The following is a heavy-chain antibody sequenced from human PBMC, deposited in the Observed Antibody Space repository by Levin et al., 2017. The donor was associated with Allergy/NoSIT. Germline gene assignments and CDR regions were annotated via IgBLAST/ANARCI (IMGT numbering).Heavy chain of an antibody. J-gene: IGHJ4*02. CDR2: IYHSGST. D-gene: IGHD5-18*01. CDR1: GGSISSGGYS. V-gene: IGHV4-30-2*01. CDR3: ARGAREHTYGYDYFGY. Sequence: SETLSLTCAVSGGSISSGGYSWIWVRQPPGKGLEWIGNIYHSGSTYYNPSLRSRVTISEDRSKNQFSLKLTSVTAADTAVYYCARGAREHTYGYDYFGYWGQGSLVTVSS.